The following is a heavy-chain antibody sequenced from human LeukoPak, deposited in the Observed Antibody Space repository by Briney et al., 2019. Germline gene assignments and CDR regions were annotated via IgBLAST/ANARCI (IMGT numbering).Heavy chain of an antibody. CDR3: AREDYYYYYMDV. Sequence: GGSLRLSCAASGCTFSSYWMHWVRQAPGKGLVWVSRINTDGSSTSYADSVKGRFTISRDNAKNSLYLQMNSLRAEDTAVYYCAREDYYYYYMDVWGKGTTVTVSS. V-gene: IGHV3-74*01. CDR1: GCTFSSYW. J-gene: IGHJ6*03. CDR2: INTDGSST.